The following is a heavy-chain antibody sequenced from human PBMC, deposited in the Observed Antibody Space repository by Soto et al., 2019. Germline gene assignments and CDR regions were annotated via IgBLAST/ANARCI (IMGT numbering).Heavy chain of an antibody. J-gene: IGHJ6*03. CDR1: GGSISSYY. D-gene: IGHD4-4*01. Sequence: SETLSLTCTVSGGSISSYYWSWIRQPPGKGLEWIGYIYYSGSTNYNPSLKSRVTISVDTSKNQFSLKLSSVTAADTAVYYCARRSPGNYENYYYYYMDVWGKGTTVTVSS. V-gene: IGHV4-59*08. CDR2: IYYSGST. CDR3: ARRSPGNYENYYYYYMDV.